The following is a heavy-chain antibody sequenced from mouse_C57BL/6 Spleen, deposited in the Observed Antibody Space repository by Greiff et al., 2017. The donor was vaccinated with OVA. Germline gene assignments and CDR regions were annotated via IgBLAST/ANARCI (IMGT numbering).Heavy chain of an antibody. CDR1: GYTFTSYW. CDR2: IDPSDSET. J-gene: IGHJ2*01. V-gene: IGHV1-52*01. CDR3: AREGYYGYYDY. D-gene: IGHD2-1*01. Sequence: QVQLQQPGAELVRPGSSVKLSCKASGYTFTSYWMHWVKQRPIQGLEWIGNIDPSDSETHYNQKFKDKATLTVDKSSSTAYMQLSRLTSEASAVYYCAREGYYGYYDYWGQGTTLTVSS.